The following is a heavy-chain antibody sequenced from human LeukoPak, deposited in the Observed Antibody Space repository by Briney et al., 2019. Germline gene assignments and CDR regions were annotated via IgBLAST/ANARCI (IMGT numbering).Heavy chain of an antibody. CDR1: GGSVSTNNFY. CDR2: IYYSGST. Sequence: PSETLSLTCTVSGGSVSTNNFYWGWIRQPPGKGLEWIGSIYYSGSTYYNPSLKSRVTISVDTSKNQFSLKLSSVTAADTAVYYCARRAGESHYYYYYGMDVWGQGTTVTVSS. J-gene: IGHJ6*02. CDR3: ARRAGESHYYYYYGMDV. V-gene: IGHV4-39*01.